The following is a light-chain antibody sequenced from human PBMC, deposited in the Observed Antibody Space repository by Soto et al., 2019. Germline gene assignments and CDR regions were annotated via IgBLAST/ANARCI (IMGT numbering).Light chain of an antibody. CDR1: SSDVGSYNL. J-gene: IGLJ2*01. CDR2: EGS. CDR3: CSYAGSSTDVV. V-gene: IGLV2-23*01. Sequence: QLVLTQPASVSGSPGQSITISCTETSSDVGSYNLVSWYQQHPGKAPKLMIYEGSKRPSGVSNRFSGSKSGNTASLTISGLQAEDEADYYCCSYAGSSTDVVFGGGTKLTVL.